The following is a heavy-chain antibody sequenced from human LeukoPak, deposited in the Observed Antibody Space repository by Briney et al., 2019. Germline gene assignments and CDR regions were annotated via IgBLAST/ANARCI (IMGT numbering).Heavy chain of an antibody. J-gene: IGHJ6*03. V-gene: IGHV4-34*01. D-gene: IGHD3-9*01. CDR1: DGSFSGYY. CDR3: ARLTKNYMDV. CDR2: INHSGST. Sequence: SETLSLTCAAYDGSFSGYYWSWIRQPPGKGLEWIGEINHSGSTNYNPSLKSRVTISVDTSKNQFSLKLSSVTAADTAVYYCARLTKNYMDVWGKGTTVTVSS.